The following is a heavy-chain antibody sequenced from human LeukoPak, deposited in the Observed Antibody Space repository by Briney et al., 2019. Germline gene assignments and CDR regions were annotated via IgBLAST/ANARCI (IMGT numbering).Heavy chain of an antibody. CDR1: GYSFTSYW. CDR3: ARRPVATMIPTEGFDP. Sequence: GESLKICCKGSGYSFTSYWIGWVRQMPGKGLEWMGIIYPGDSDTRYSPSFQGQVTISADKSISTAYLQWSSLKASDTAMYYCARRPVATMIPTEGFDPWGQGTLVTVSS. V-gene: IGHV5-51*01. CDR2: IYPGDSDT. J-gene: IGHJ5*02. D-gene: IGHD3-22*01.